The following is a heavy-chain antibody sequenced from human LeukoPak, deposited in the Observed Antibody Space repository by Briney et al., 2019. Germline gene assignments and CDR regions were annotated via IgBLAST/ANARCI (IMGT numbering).Heavy chain of an antibody. J-gene: IGHJ4*02. V-gene: IGHV3-21*01. CDR3: ARDPVFDY. CDR2: ISSSSSYI. CDR1: GGSISSSS. Sequence: ETLSLTCTVSGGSISSSSYYWGWIRQAPGKGLEWVSSISSSSSYIYYADSVKGRFTISRDNAKNSLYLQMNSLRAEDTAVYYCARDPVFDYWGQGTLVTVSS.